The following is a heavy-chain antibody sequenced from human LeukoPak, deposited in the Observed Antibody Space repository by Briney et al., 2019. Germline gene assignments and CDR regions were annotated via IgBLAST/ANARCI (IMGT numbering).Heavy chain of an antibody. D-gene: IGHD3-3*01. Sequence: SVKVSCKASGGTFSSYAISWVRQAPGQGLEWMGGIIPIFGTANYAQKFQGRVTITTDESTSTAYMELSSLGSEDTAVYYCARDSDFWSGYYPPDYWGQGTLVTVSS. CDR1: GGTFSSYA. CDR2: IIPIFGTA. CDR3: ARDSDFWSGYYPPDY. J-gene: IGHJ4*02. V-gene: IGHV1-69*05.